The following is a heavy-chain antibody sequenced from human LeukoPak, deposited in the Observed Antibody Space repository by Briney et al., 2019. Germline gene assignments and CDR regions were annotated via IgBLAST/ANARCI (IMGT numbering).Heavy chain of an antibody. CDR1: GFTFSNYW. Sequence: GGSLRLSCEGSGFTFSNYWMGWVRQAPGKGLQWVANIKTDGSEKYYVDSVKGRFTISRDNAKNSLYLQMNSLRAEDTAVHYCATYSSLNRREFQFWGQGTLLTVSS. CDR2: IKTDGSEK. V-gene: IGHV3-7*01. J-gene: IGHJ1*01. CDR3: ATYSSLNRREFQF. D-gene: IGHD3-22*01.